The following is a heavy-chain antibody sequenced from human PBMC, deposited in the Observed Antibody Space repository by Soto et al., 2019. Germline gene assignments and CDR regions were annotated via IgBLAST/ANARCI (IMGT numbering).Heavy chain of an antibody. CDR1: GFTFSSYA. D-gene: IGHD3-3*01. Sequence: QVQLVQSGGGVVQPGGSLRLSCAASGFTFSSYAIHWVRQAPGKGLEWVADVSFDGSHKSYAAPVRARFTLSRDDSKKTVYLQMNSLRAEDTALYYCAKLGDAVSGFFDFWGQGAQVAVSS. V-gene: IGHV3-30*18. J-gene: IGHJ5*01. CDR3: AKLGDAVSGFFDF. CDR2: VSFDGSHK.